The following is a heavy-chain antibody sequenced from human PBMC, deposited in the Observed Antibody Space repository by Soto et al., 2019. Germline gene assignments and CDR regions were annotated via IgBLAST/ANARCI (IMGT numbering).Heavy chain of an antibody. CDR3: AREVCSNYAHEGFNI. V-gene: IGHV3-74*01. CDR1: GFTFSSHW. J-gene: IGHJ3*02. D-gene: IGHD4-4*01. Sequence: EVQLVESGGGLVQPGGSLRLSCGASGFTFSSHWMHWVRQAPGKGLMWVSRINSDGRTTSYADSVKGRFTINRDNAKNTLYLQMNSLRVKHTALYVCAREVCSNYAHEGFNIWGQGTMVTVSP. CDR2: INSDGRTT.